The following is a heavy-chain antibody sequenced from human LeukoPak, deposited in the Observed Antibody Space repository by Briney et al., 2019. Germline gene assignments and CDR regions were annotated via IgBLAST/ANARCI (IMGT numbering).Heavy chain of an antibody. CDR3: ARDARGIAVALDY. J-gene: IGHJ4*02. CDR2: ISYDGSNK. Sequence: GGSLRLSCAASGFTFSSYAMSWVRQAPGKGLEWVAVISYDGSNKYYADSVKGRFTISRDNSKNTLYLQMNSLRAEDTAVYYCARDARGIAVALDYWGQGTLVTVSS. V-gene: IGHV3-30-3*01. D-gene: IGHD6-19*01. CDR1: GFTFSSYA.